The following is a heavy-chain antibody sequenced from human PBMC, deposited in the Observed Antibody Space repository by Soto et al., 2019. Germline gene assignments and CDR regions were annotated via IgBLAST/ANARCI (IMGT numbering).Heavy chain of an antibody. V-gene: IGHV4-59*01. CDR3: ARKSSSSWSNWFDP. CDR1: GGSISSYY. Sequence: SETLSLTCTNSGGSISSYYWSWIRQPPGKGLEWIGYIYYSGSTNYNPSLKSRVTISVDTSKNQFSLKLSSVTAADTAVYYCARKSSSSWSNWFDPRGQGTLVTGSS. D-gene: IGHD6-13*01. J-gene: IGHJ5*02. CDR2: IYYSGST.